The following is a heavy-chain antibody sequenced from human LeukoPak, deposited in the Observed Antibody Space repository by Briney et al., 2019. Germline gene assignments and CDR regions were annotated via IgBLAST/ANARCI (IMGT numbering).Heavy chain of an antibody. CDR1: GGSISSYY. J-gene: IGHJ6*03. D-gene: IGHD3-9*01. V-gene: IGHV4-59*01. CDR2: IYYSGST. Sequence: SETLSLTCTVSGGSISSYYWSWIRQPPGKGLEWIGNIYYSGSTNCNPSLKSRVTISVDTSKNQFSLRLTSVAAADSAVYYCARAPTRYFDPYSYFYYYMDVWGKGTTVTISS. CDR3: ARAPTRYFDPYSYFYYYMDV.